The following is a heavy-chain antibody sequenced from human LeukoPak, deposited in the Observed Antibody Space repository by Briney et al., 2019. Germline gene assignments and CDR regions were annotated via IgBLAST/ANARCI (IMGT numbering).Heavy chain of an antibody. CDR2: IKQDGSEE. Sequence: GGSLRLSCAASGFTFSTYWMTWVRQAPGMGLAWVATIKQDGSEEYYVDSVKGRFTISRDNTKNSLYLQMNSLRAEDTAMYYCAKPYYYSSGSLKWGQGTLVTASS. D-gene: IGHD3-10*01. CDR3: AKPYYYSSGSLK. CDR1: GFTFSTYW. J-gene: IGHJ4*02. V-gene: IGHV3-7*01.